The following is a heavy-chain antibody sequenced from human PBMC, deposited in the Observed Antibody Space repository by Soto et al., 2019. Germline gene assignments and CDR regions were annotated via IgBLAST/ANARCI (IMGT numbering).Heavy chain of an antibody. V-gene: IGHV3-30-3*01. D-gene: IGHD2-21*01. CDR1: GFTIRNYF. CDR2: ISYDGSNK. Sequence: QVQVVESGGGVVQPGWSLRLSCAASGFTIRNYFMHWVRQAPGKGLEWVAVISYDGSNKYYADSVKGRFTISRDNPNNTLSLQMNSLRAEDTALYSCARGDPYYGMDVWGQGTTVTVSS. J-gene: IGHJ6*02. CDR3: ARGDPYYGMDV.